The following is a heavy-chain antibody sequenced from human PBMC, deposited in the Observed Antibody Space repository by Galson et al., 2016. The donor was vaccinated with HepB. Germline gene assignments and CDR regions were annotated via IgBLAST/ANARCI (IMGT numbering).Heavy chain of an antibody. CDR3: ARFGGSLGMDV. D-gene: IGHD2-15*01. J-gene: IGHJ6*02. CDR1: GFTFSDFG. V-gene: IGHV3-33*01. Sequence: SLRLSCAASGFTFSDFGMHWVRQAPGKGLEWVALIWYDGSNKHYADSVKGRFTISRDNSKNTLYLQMNSLTAEDTAVYYCARFGGSLGMDVWGQGTTVTVS. CDR2: IWYDGSNK.